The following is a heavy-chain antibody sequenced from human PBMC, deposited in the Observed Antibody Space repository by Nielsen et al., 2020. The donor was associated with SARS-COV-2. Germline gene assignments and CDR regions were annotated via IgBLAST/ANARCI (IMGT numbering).Heavy chain of an antibody. D-gene: IGHD2-15*01. CDR2: IYTSGST. CDR1: GGSISSGSYY. CDR3: AITLGYCSGGSCYYY. Sequence: LSCTVSGGSISSGSYYWSWIRQPAGKGLEWIGRIYTSGSTNYNPSLKSRVTISVDKSKNQFSLKLSSVTAADTAVYYCAITLGYCSGGSCYYYWGQGTLVTVSS. J-gene: IGHJ4*02. V-gene: IGHV4-61*02.